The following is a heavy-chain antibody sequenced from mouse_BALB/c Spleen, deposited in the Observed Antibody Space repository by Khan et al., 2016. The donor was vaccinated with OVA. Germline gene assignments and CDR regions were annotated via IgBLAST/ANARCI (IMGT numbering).Heavy chain of an antibody. CDR2: INPRSGYT. J-gene: IGHJ4*01. CDR1: GYSFTSHT. CDR3: ARRTTGYALDY. Sequence: QVQLQQSGAELARPGASVKMSCKASGYSFTSHTMHWVKQRPGQGLEWIGYINPRSGYTNYNQKFNDKATLNADQSSSPAYMQLSSLTSEDSAVNYCARRTTGYALDYWGQGTSVTVSS. V-gene: IGHV1-4*01. D-gene: IGHD2-14*01.